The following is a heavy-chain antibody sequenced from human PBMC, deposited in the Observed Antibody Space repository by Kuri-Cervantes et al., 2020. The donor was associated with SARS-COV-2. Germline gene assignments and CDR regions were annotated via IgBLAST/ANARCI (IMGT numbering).Heavy chain of an antibody. CDR2: IYYSGDT. CDR3: ARHFNDCSNGGCRTYYYYSTDV. J-gene: IGHJ6*02. V-gene: IGHV4-59*01. CDR1: GGSMRYFY. D-gene: IGHD2-8*01. Sequence: SETLSLTCTVSGGSMRYFYWSWIRQPPGRGLEWIGYIYYSGDTDYNPSLKSRVTISIDTSKNQLSLKLSSVTAADRAVYYCARHFNDCSNGGCRTYYYYSTDVWGQGTTVTVSS.